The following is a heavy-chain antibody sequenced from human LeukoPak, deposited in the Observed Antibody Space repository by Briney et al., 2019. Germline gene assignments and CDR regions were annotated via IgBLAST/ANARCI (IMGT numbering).Heavy chain of an antibody. Sequence: QPGGSLRLSCAASGFTFSNYAMSWVRQAPGKGLEWVSAISGSGGGTYYADSVKGRFTISRDNSKNTLYLQMNSLRAEDTAVYYCAKEDGDHRNSYYYFAMDVWGQGTTVTVSS. CDR1: GFTFSNYA. J-gene: IGHJ6*02. V-gene: IGHV3-23*01. CDR3: AKEDGDHRNSYYYFAMDV. D-gene: IGHD4-17*01. CDR2: ISGSGGGT.